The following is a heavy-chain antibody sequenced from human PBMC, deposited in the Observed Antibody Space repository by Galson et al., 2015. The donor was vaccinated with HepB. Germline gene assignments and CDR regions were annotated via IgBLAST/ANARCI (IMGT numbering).Heavy chain of an antibody. D-gene: IGHD3-22*01. CDR1: GFTFSSYA. Sequence: SLRLSCAASGFTFSSYAMNWVRQAPGKGLEWLSFMSSTSRTISYAESVRGRFTISRDNAWNSLYLQMDSLRAEDTAVYYCAKDLGSGYYTIDYWGQGTLVTASS. J-gene: IGHJ4*02. CDR2: MSSTSRTI. V-gene: IGHV3-48*01. CDR3: AKDLGSGYYTIDY.